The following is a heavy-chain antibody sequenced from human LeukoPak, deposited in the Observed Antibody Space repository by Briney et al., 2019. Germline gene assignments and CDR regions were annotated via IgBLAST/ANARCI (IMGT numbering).Heavy chain of an antibody. CDR2: INAGNGNT. CDR3: ARERYDILTGYPYYYYGMDV. V-gene: IGHV1-3*01. Sequence: ASVKVSCKASGYTFTSYAMHWVRQAPGQRLEWMGWINAGNGNTKYSQKFQGRVTITRDTSASTAYMELSSLRSEDTAVYYCARERYDILTGYPYYYYGMDVWGQGTTVTVSS. CDR1: GYTFTSYA. D-gene: IGHD3-9*01. J-gene: IGHJ6*02.